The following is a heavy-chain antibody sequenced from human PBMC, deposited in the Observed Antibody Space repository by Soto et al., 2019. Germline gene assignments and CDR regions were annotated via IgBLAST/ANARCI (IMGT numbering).Heavy chain of an antibody. CDR3: ASGVLDV. CDR1: GGSFSGYY. V-gene: IGHV4-34*01. J-gene: IGHJ6*04. Sequence: SETLSLTCAVYGGSFSGYYWGWIRQPPGKGLEWIGEINHSGSTNYNPSLKSRVTISVDTSKNQFSLKLSSVTAADTAVYYCASGVLDVWGKGTTVTVSS. CDR2: INHSGST.